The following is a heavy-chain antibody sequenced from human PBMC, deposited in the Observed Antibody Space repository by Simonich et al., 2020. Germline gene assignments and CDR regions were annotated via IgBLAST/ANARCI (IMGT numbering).Heavy chain of an antibody. CDR3: ARAHSRYCSGGSCYFDY. V-gene: IGHV4-38-2*01. Sequence: QVQLQESGPGLVKPSETLSLTCAVSGYSISSGYYWGWIRQPPGKGLEWIGSIYHSGSTYYNPSLKSRVTISVDTSKNQCSLKLSSVTAADTAVYYCARAHSRYCSGGSCYFDYWGQGTLVTVSS. CDR1: GYSISSGYY. D-gene: IGHD2-15*01. J-gene: IGHJ4*02. CDR2: IYHSGST.